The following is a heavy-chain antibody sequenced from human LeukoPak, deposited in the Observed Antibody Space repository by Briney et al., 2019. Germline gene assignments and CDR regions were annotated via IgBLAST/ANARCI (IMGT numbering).Heavy chain of an antibody. CDR3: ARDPYSGTYGHLYYYYMDV. D-gene: IGHD1-26*01. Sequence: GGSLRLSCAASGFTFDDYGMSWVRQAPGRGLEWVSGINWNGGSTGYADSVKGRFTISRDNAKNTLFLQIDSLRAEDTAVYYCARDPYSGTYGHLYYYYMDVWGKGTTVTISS. CDR1: GFTFDDYG. CDR2: INWNGGST. V-gene: IGHV3-20*04. J-gene: IGHJ6*03.